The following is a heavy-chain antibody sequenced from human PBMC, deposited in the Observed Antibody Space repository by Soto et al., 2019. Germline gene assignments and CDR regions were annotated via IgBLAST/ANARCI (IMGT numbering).Heavy chain of an antibody. CDR1: GGTFSSYA. CDR3: SRGRLEYSSSSTYYCYGMGV. J-gene: IGHJ6*02. CDR2: IIPIFGTA. Sequence: QVQLVQSGAEVKKPGSSVKVSCKASGGTFSSYAISWVRQAPGQGLEWMGGIIPIFGTANYAQKFQGRVTITADESTSTAYMALSSFRSEDTALYYCSRGRLEYSSSSTYYCYGMGVWGQGTTVSVSS. D-gene: IGHD6-6*01. V-gene: IGHV1-69*12.